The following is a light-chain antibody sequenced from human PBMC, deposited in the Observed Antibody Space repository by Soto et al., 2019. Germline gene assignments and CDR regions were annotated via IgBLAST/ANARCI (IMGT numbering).Light chain of an antibody. CDR3: QQYDTSPYT. J-gene: IGKJ2*01. V-gene: IGKV3-20*01. CDR2: ATS. CDR1: QSVSRDY. Sequence: EIVLTQSPGTLSLSPGERATLSCRASQSVSRDYLAWYQQKLGQAPRLLMYATSSRATGIPDRFSGSGSGTEFILTINGLEPEDFAVYYCQQYDTSPYTFGQGTKLEIK.